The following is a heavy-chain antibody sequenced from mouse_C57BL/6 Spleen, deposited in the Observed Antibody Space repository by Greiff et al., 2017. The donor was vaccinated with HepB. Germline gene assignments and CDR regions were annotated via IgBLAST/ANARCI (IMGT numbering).Heavy chain of an antibody. CDR2: IYPRSGNT. J-gene: IGHJ2*01. Sequence: QVTLKESGAELARPGASVKLSCKASGYTFTSYGISWVKQRTGQGLEWIGEIYPRSGNTYYNEKFKGKATLTADKSSSTAYMELRSLTSEDSAVYFCAREEVGQNYFDYWGQGTTLTVSS. D-gene: IGHD3-3*01. V-gene: IGHV1-81*01. CDR3: AREEVGQNYFDY. CDR1: GYTFTSYG.